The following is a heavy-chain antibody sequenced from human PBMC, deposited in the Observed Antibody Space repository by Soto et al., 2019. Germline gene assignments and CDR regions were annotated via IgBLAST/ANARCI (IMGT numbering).Heavy chain of an antibody. CDR1: GITISNYP. Sequence: GGSLRLSCAASGITISNYPMSWVRQAPGKGLDWVSGISGSGDRTYYADSAKGRFTISKDISRNSLSLQLDSLGVEDAAVYFCVKDDGGYPSTAPHWGQGTLVTVSS. CDR2: ISGSGDRT. D-gene: IGHD3-22*01. CDR3: VKDDGGYPSTAPH. J-gene: IGHJ4*02. V-gene: IGHV3-23*01.